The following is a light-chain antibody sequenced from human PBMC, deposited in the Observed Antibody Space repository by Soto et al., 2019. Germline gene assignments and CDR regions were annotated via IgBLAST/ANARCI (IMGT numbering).Light chain of an antibody. J-gene: IGLJ2*01. CDR3: AAWDVSLVV. Sequence: QSVLTQPPSASGTPGQRVTISCSGSSSNIGTNTVTWYQQLPGAAPKLLIYSDNQRASGVPDRFSGSKSGTSASLAISGLQSEDDADYYCAAWDVSLVVFGGGTKVTVL. CDR1: SSNIGTNT. V-gene: IGLV1-44*01. CDR2: SDN.